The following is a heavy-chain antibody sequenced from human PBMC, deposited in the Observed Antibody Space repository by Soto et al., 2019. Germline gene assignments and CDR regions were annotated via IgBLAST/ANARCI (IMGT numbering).Heavy chain of an antibody. CDR1: GGTFSSYA. D-gene: IGHD5-12*01. CDR2: IIPIFGTA. CDR3: AREGGYRGYSAYSGMDV. Sequence: QVQLVQSGAEVKKPGSSVKVSCKASGGTFSSYAISWVRQAPGQGLEWMGGIIPIFGTANYAQKFQGRVTITADESTSTSYMDLSRVRSDDTAVYYCAREGGYRGYSAYSGMDVWGQGTTVTVSS. J-gene: IGHJ6*02. V-gene: IGHV1-69*12.